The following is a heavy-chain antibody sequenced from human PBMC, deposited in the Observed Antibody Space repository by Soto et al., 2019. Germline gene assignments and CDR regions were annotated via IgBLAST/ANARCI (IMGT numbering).Heavy chain of an antibody. J-gene: IGHJ6*02. Sequence: ASVKVSCKASGYSFTDYHIHWVRQAPGQGLEWLGRINPKSGGTSTAQKFQGWVTMTTDTSISTASMELTRLASDDTAIYYCARGDSTDCSNGVCSFFYNHDMDVWGQGTTVTVS. CDR3: ARGDSTDCSNGVCSFFYNHDMDV. V-gene: IGHV1-2*04. CDR2: INPKSGGT. D-gene: IGHD2-8*01. CDR1: GYSFTDYH.